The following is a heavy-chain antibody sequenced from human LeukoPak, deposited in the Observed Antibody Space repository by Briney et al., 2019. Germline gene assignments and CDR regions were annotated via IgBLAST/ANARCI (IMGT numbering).Heavy chain of an antibody. CDR1: GGSISSSSYY. D-gene: IGHD1-7*01. CDR2: IYYSGST. Sequence: PSETLSLTCTVSGGSISSSSYYWGWIRQPPGKGLEWIGSIYYSGSTYYNPSLKSRVTISVDTSKNQFSLKLSSVTAADTAVYYCARESLGLRDLFYYYYYMDVWGKGTTVTVSS. V-gene: IGHV4-39*07. CDR3: ARESLGLRDLFYYYYYMDV. J-gene: IGHJ6*03.